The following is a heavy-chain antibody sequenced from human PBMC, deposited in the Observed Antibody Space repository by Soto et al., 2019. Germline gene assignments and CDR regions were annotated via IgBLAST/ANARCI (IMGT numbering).Heavy chain of an antibody. CDR3: ARPGIAARTSYYFDY. D-gene: IGHD6-6*01. CDR2: ISYDGSNK. Sequence: GGSLRLSCAASGFTFSSYGMHWVRQAPGKGLEWVAVISYDGSNKYYADSVKGRFTISRDNSKNTLYLQMNSLRAEDTAVYYCARPGIAARTSYYFDYWGQGTLVTVSS. J-gene: IGHJ4*02. V-gene: IGHV3-30*03. CDR1: GFTFSSYG.